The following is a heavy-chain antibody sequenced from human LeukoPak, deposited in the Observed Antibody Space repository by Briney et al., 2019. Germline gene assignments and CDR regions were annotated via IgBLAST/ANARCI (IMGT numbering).Heavy chain of an antibody. CDR2: INPNSGGT. D-gene: IGHD5-12*01. Sequence: ASVKVSCKSSGYTFTGYYMRWVRQAPGQGLEWMGWINPNSGGTNYAQKFQGRVTMTRDTSISTAYMELSRLRSDDTAVYYCARDTRYSGYALDYWGQGTLVTVSS. J-gene: IGHJ4*02. CDR1: GYTFTGYY. V-gene: IGHV1-2*02. CDR3: ARDTRYSGYALDY.